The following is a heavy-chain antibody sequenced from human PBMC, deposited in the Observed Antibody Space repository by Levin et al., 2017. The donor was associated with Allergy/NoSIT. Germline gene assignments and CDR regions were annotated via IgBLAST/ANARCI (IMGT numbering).Heavy chain of an antibody. Sequence: SETLSLTCAVYGGSFSGYYWSWIRQPPGKGLEWIGEINHSGSTNYNPSLKSRVTISVDTSKNQFSLKLSSVTAADTAVYYCARGRTLPPYYDSSGYYRRRGRVAYFDYWGQGTLVTVSS. CDR1: GGSFSGYY. CDR2: INHSGST. J-gene: IGHJ4*02. V-gene: IGHV4-34*01. D-gene: IGHD3-22*01. CDR3: ARGRTLPPYYDSSGYYRRRGRVAYFDY.